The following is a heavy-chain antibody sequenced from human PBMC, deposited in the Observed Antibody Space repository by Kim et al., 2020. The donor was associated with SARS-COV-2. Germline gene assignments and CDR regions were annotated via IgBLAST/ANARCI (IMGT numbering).Heavy chain of an antibody. J-gene: IGHJ6*02. V-gene: IGHV3-21*01. CDR1: GFTFSSYS. Sequence: GGSLRLSCAASGFTFSSYSMNWVRQAPGKGLEWVSSISSSSSYIYYADSVKGRFTISRDNAKNSLYLQMNSLRAEDTAVYYCARVLWEEPLHYYYGMDVWGQGTTVTVSS. CDR2: ISSSSSYI. CDR3: ARVLWEEPLHYYYGMDV. D-gene: IGHD1-26*01.